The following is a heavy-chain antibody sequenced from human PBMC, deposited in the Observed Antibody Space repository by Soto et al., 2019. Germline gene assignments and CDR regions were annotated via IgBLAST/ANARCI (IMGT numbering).Heavy chain of an antibody. V-gene: IGHV1-69*04. J-gene: IGHJ3*02. CDR2: TIPFLGVS. CDR3: AREVPGYCTCPSCYNHHDAYDI. CDR1: GGTFNSYT. Sequence: SLKVSCKASGGTFNSYTFTWVRQAPGQGLEYMGRTIPFLGVSTYAHQFQGRGTITTDKSTSTAYMELSSLRSEHTAVYWCAREVPGYCTCPSCYNHHDAYDIPRQGTKVIVSS. D-gene: IGHD2-2*02.